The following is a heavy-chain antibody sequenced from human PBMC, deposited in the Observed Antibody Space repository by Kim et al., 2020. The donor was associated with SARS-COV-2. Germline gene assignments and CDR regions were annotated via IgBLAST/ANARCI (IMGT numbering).Heavy chain of an antibody. Sequence: SVKVSCKASGGTFSSYAISWVRQAPGQGLEWMGRIIPILGIANYAQKFQGRVTITADKSTSTAYMELSSLRSEDTAVYYCARDALAAGNHDWFDPWGQGTLVTVSS. CDR2: IIPILGIA. CDR3: ARDALAAGNHDWFDP. J-gene: IGHJ5*02. V-gene: IGHV1-69*04. CDR1: GGTFSSYA. D-gene: IGHD6-13*01.